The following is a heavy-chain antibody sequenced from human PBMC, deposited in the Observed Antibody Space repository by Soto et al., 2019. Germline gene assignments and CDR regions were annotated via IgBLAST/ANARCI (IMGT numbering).Heavy chain of an antibody. J-gene: IGHJ6*02. CDR3: ARGGVDLYYYYGMDV. V-gene: IGHV1-69*02. Sequence: SVKVSCKASGGTFSSYTISWVRQAPGQGLEWMGRIIPILGIANYAQKFQGRVTITADKSTSTAYMELSSLRSDDTAVYYCARGGVDLYYYYGMDVWGQGTTVTVSS. D-gene: IGHD3-3*01. CDR1: GGTFSSYT. CDR2: IIPILGIA.